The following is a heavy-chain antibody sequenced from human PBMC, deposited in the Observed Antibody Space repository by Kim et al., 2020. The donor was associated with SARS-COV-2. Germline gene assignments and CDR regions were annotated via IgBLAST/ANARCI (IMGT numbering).Heavy chain of an antibody. J-gene: IGHJ6*03. CDR3: ARESGHMVVVVVAPYYYYYMDV. CDR1: GGSFSGYY. CDR2: INHSGRT. Sequence: SETLSLTCAVYGGSFSGYYWSWIRQPPGKGLEWIGEINHSGRTNYNPSLKSRVTISVDTSKNQSSLKLSSVTAADTAVYYCARESGHMVVVVVAPYYYYYMDVWGKGTTVTVSS. V-gene: IGHV4-34*01. D-gene: IGHD2-15*01.